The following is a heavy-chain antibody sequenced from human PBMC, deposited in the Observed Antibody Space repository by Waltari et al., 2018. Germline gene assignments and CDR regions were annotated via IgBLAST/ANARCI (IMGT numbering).Heavy chain of an antibody. CDR2: ISGSGGST. V-gene: IGHV3-23*01. CDR3: AAYCSGGSCYGYYFDY. CDR1: GFTFSSYA. J-gene: IGHJ4*02. Sequence: EVQLLESGGGLVQPGGSLRLSCAASGFTFSSYAMSWVRQDPGKGLEWVSAISGSGGSTYYADSVKGRFTISRDNSKNTLYLQMNSLIAEDTAVYYCAAYCSGGSCYGYYFDYWGQGTLVTVSS. D-gene: IGHD2-15*01.